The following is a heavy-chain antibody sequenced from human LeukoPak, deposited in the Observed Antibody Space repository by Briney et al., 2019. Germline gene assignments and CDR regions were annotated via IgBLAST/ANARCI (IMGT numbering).Heavy chain of an antibody. CDR1: GYSFTSYW. Sequence: GESLKISCKGSGYSFTSYWIGWVRQMPGQGLEWMGIIYPGDSDTRHSPSFQGQVTIPAEKSISTAYLQWRSLKGSDTAMYYFARLPPPCRGYIYFLYYWGQGTLVTVSS. D-gene: IGHD2-21*02. V-gene: IGHV5-51*01. CDR2: IYPGDSDT. J-gene: IGHJ4*02. CDR3: ARLPPPCRGYIYFLYY.